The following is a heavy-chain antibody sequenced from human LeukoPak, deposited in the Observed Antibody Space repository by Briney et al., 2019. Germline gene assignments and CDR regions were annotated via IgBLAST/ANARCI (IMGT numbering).Heavy chain of an antibody. V-gene: IGHV3-23*01. CDR2: ISGSGGST. D-gene: IGHD3-3*02. J-gene: IGHJ5*02. Sequence: QSGGSFRLSCAASGFIYMDYAMHWVRQPPGKGLEWVSGISGSGGSTFYPDSVKGRFTISIDNSRNTVYLEVNSLRAEDTAVYYCANDWEISIRGCFDGRGQGTLITVSS. CDR1: GFIYMDYA. CDR3: ANDWEISIRGCFDG.